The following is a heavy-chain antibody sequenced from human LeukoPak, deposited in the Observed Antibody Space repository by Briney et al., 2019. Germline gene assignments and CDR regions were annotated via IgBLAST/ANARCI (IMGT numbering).Heavy chain of an antibody. CDR3: ARATQILVAEAFDI. Sequence: SETLSLTCTVSGGSISSYYWCWIRQPPGKGLEWIGYIYYSGSTNYNPSPKSRVTISINPSQDQFSLKLRPVTAADPAVYYWARATQILVAEAFDIWGQGTMVTVSS. J-gene: IGHJ3*02. CDR1: GGSISSYY. V-gene: IGHV4-59*03. D-gene: IGHD3-22*01. CDR2: IYYSGST.